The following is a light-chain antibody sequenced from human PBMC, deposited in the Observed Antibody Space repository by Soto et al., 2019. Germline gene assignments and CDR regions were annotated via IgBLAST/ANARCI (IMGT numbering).Light chain of an antibody. CDR1: QGITSY. CDR3: QQYNSYS. CDR2: SAS. J-gene: IGKJ1*01. Sequence: IQLTQSPSSLSASVGDRVTITCRASQGITSYLAWYQQRPGKAPGLLIYSASTLQSGVPSRFSGSGYGTDFSLTISSLQPDDFATYYCQQYNSYSFGQGTKVDIK. V-gene: IGKV1-9*01.